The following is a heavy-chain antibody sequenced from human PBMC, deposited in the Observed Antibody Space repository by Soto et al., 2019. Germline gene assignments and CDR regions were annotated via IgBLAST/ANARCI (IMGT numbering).Heavy chain of an antibody. CDR3: ARQPRGPGYGERGLYFDY. D-gene: IGHD3-16*01. Sequence: SETLSLTCTVSGGSISSNYWTWIRQPPGKGLEWIGYVYNSGSTNYNPSLKSRVTISEDTSKSQFSLKLISVTAADTAVYFCARQPRGPGYGERGLYFDYWGQGTLVTVSS. CDR1: GGSISSNY. CDR2: VYNSGST. J-gene: IGHJ4*02. V-gene: IGHV4-59*08.